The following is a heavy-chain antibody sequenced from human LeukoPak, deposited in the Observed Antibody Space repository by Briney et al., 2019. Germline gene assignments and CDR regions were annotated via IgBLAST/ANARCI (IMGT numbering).Heavy chain of an antibody. J-gene: IGHJ4*02. CDR3: AKELEGYYDSSGYVLSH. D-gene: IGHD3-22*01. Sequence: GRSLRLSCAASGFTFSSYGMHWVRQAPGKGLEWVAVISYDGSNKNYADSVKGRFTISRDNSKNTLYLQMNSLRAEDTAVCYCAKELEGYYDSSGYVLSHWGQGTLVTVSS. V-gene: IGHV3-30*18. CDR1: GFTFSSYG. CDR2: ISYDGSNK.